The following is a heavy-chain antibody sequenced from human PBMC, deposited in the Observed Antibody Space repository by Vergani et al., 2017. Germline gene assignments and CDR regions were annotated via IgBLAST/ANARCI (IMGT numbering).Heavy chain of an antibody. CDR2: IYYSGST. D-gene: IGHD2-2*02. Sequence: QVQLQESGPGLVKPSQTLSFTCTVSGGSISSGDYYWSWIRQPPGKGLEWIGYIYYSGSTYYNPSLKTRVTISVDTSKNQFSLKLSSVTAADTAVYYCARGIPAAILNNWFDPWGQGTQVTVSS. CDR1: GGSISSGDYY. V-gene: IGHV4-30-4*01. CDR3: ARGIPAAILNNWFDP. J-gene: IGHJ5*02.